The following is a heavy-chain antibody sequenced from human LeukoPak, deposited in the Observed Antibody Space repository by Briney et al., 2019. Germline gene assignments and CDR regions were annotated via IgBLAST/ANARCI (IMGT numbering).Heavy chain of an antibody. V-gene: IGHV3-7*01. J-gene: IGHJ3*02. CDR1: GFTFSSYW. CDR3: ARVRVVATMEAFDI. D-gene: IGHD5-12*01. CDR2: IKQDGSEK. Sequence: GGSLRLSCAASGFTFSSYWMSWVRQAPGKGLEWVANIKQDGSEKYYVDSVKGRFTISRDNAKNSLYLQMNSLRAEDTAVYYCARVRVVATMEAFDIWGQGTMVTVSS.